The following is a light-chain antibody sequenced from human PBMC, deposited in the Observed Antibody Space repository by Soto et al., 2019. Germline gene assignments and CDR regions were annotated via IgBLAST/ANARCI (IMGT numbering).Light chain of an antibody. CDR2: GSS. V-gene: IGKV3-20*01. CDR3: QQYGSSPPYT. Sequence: EVVLTQSPGTLYLSPGERASLSCRASQSVSNNYLAWYQQKPGQSPKLLIFGSSDRATGIPDRFSGSGSGTGFTLTISRLEPEDFAVYYCQQYGSSPPYTFGQGTKLEIK. CDR1: QSVSNNY. J-gene: IGKJ2*01.